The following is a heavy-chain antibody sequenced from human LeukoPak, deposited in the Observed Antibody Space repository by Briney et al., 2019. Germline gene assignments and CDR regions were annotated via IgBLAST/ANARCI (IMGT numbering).Heavy chain of an antibody. CDR1: GFTFSSYG. J-gene: IGHJ6*02. CDR2: ISSSSGSI. CDR3: ARWRHISTWNVDGMDV. D-gene: IGHD6-13*01. Sequence: GGSLRLSCAASGFTFSSYGMNWVRQAPGKGLEWVSYISSSSGSIYYADSVKGRFTISRDNAKNSLYLQMNSLRDEDTAVFYCARWRHISTWNVDGMDVWGQGTSVTVSS. V-gene: IGHV3-48*02.